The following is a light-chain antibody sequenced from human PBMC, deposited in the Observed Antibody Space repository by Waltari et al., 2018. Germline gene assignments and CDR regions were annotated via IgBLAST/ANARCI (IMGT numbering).Light chain of an antibody. CDR2: AAS. V-gene: IGKV1-6*01. CDR3: LQDSNYPLT. CDR1: QDIRND. J-gene: IGKJ4*01. Sequence: AIQMTQSPSSLSASVGDRVNITCRTSQDIRNDLGWYQQKPGKAPKLLIYAASGLQSGVPSRFAGSGSGTEFTLTISSLQPEDFATYYCLQDSNYPLTFGGGTKVEIK.